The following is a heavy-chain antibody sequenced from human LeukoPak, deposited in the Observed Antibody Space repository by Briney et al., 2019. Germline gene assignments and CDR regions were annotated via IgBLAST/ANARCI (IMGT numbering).Heavy chain of an antibody. CDR2: IIPILGIA. Sequence: ASMEVACKASGGTSSSYAISWVRPAPGQGLEWMGRIIPILGIANYAQKFQGRVTITADKSTSTAYMELSSLRSEDTAVYYCARGPMVNRFDYWGQGTLVTVSS. CDR1: GGTSSSYA. D-gene: IGHD5-18*01. J-gene: IGHJ4*02. V-gene: IGHV1-69*04. CDR3: ARGPMVNRFDY.